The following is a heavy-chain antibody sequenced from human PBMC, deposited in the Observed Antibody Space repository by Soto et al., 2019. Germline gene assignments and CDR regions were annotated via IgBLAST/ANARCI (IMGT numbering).Heavy chain of an antibody. Sequence: QVQLVESGGGVVQPGRSLRLSCAASGFTFPRFGMHWVRQAPGKGLEWVALITYEGLQIYYADAVKGRFTISRDNGDNTLSLQMDNLRTEDTATYFCAKGRGEMNWANYYGLDVWGQGTTVTVSS. CDR3: AKGRGEMNWANYYGLDV. CDR2: ITYEGLQI. V-gene: IGHV3-30*18. CDR1: GFTFPRFG. J-gene: IGHJ6*02. D-gene: IGHD7-27*01.